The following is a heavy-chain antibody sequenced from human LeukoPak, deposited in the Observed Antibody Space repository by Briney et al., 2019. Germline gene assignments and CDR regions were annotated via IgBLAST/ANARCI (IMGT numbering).Heavy chain of an antibody. V-gene: IGHV4-59*12. CDR3: ARGTGGVDTAMVYYYMDV. CDR2: IYYSGST. D-gene: IGHD5-18*01. J-gene: IGHJ6*03. CDR1: GGSISSYY. Sequence: PSETLSLTCTVSGGSISSYYWSWIRQPPGKGLEWIGYIYYSGSTNYNSSLKSRVTISVDMSKNQFSLKLSSVTAADTAVYYCARGTGGVDTAMVYYYMDVWGKGTTVTVSS.